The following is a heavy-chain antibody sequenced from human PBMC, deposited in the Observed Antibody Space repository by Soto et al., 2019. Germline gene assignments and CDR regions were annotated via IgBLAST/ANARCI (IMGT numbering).Heavy chain of an antibody. V-gene: IGHV4-39*01. CDR1: GGSISSSSYY. CDR3: ARQNFEELRYFDWLLYEFDY. D-gene: IGHD3-9*01. Sequence: SETLSLTCTVSGGSISSSSYYWGWIRQPPGKGLEWIGSIYYSGSTYYNPSLKSRVTISVDTSKNQFSLKLSSVTAADTAVYYCARQNFEELRYFDWLLYEFDYWGQGTLVTVSS. CDR2: IYYSGST. J-gene: IGHJ4*02.